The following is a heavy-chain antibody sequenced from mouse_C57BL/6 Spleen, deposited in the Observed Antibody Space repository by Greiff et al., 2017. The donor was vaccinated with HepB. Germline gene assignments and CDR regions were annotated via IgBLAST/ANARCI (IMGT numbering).Heavy chain of an antibody. CDR2: ISGGGGNT. CDR3: ARQPDGYFDY. CDR1: GFTFSSYT. V-gene: IGHV5-9*01. Sequence: EVKLVESGGGLVKPGGSLKLSCAASGFTFSSYTMSWVRQTPEKRLEWVATISGGGGNTYYPDSVKGRFTISRDNAKNTLYLQMSSLRSEDTALYYCARQPDGYFDYWGQGTPLTVSS. D-gene: IGHD2-3*01. J-gene: IGHJ2*01.